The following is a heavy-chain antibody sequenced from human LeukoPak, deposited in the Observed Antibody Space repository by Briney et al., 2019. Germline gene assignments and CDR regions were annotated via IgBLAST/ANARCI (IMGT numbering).Heavy chain of an antibody. CDR2: ISSSGSPI. Sequence: GGSLRLSCAASGFTFSSYAMSWVRQAPGKGLEWVSYISSSGSPIYYADSVKGRFTISRDNAKNSLYLQMNSLRAEDTAVYYCARGTLYYYDSSGYKDYWGQGTLVTVSS. D-gene: IGHD3-22*01. CDR3: ARGTLYYYDSSGYKDY. J-gene: IGHJ4*02. CDR1: GFTFSSYA. V-gene: IGHV3-48*03.